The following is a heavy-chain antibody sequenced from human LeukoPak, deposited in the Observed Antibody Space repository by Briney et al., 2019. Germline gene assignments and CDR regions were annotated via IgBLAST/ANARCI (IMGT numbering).Heavy chain of an antibody. CDR2: ISGGGGST. Sequence: GGSLRLSCAASGFTFSNYAMSWVRQAPGKGLEWVSGISGGGGSTYYADSVKGRFTISRDNSKNTVYLQMNSLRADDTAVYYCAKVGVLRYFDWLAYFDYWGQGTLVTVSS. J-gene: IGHJ4*02. D-gene: IGHD3-9*01. CDR1: GFTFSNYA. CDR3: AKVGVLRYFDWLAYFDY. V-gene: IGHV3-23*01.